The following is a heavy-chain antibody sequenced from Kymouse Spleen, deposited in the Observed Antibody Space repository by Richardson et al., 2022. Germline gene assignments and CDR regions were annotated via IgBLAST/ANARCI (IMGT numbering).Heavy chain of an antibody. CDR2: IYYSGST. CDR3: ARHGGFGELLYLYYYYYGMDV. CDR1: GGSISSSSYY. Sequence: QLQLQESGPGLVKPSETLSLTCTVSGGSISSSSYYWGWIRQPPGKGLEWIGSIYYSGSTYYNPSLKSRVTISVDTSKNQFSLKLSSVTAADTAVYYCARHGGFGELLYLYYYYYGMDVWGQGTTVTVSS. D-gene: IGHD3-10*01. V-gene: IGHV4-39*01. J-gene: IGHJ6*02.